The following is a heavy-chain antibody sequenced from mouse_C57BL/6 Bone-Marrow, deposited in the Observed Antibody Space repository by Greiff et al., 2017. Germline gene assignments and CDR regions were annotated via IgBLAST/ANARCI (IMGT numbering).Heavy chain of an antibody. J-gene: IGHJ2*01. CDR3: ARQRGEWGLFDY. CDR1: GFTFSSYG. D-gene: IGHD1-3*01. Sequence: EVHLVESGGDLVKPGGSLKLSCAASGFTFSSYGMSWVRQTPDKRLEWVATISSGGSYPYYPDSVTGRVTISRDKAKNTLHRQMSSLKSEDTALNYWARQRGEWGLFDYWGQCTTLTVSS. CDR2: ISSGGSYP. V-gene: IGHV5-6*01.